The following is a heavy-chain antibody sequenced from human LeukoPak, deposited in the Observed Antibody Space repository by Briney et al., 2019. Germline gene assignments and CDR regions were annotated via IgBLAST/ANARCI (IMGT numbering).Heavy chain of an antibody. V-gene: IGHV3-33*08. CDR3: ARDGVGAAAGLDY. Sequence: GGSLRLSCAASGFTFSSYAMHWVRQAPGKGLEWVAVIWYDGSNKYYADSVKGRFTISRDNSKNTLYLQMNSLRAEDTAVYYCARDGVGAAAGLDYWGQGTLVTVSS. CDR1: GFTFSSYA. CDR2: IWYDGSNK. J-gene: IGHJ4*02. D-gene: IGHD6-13*01.